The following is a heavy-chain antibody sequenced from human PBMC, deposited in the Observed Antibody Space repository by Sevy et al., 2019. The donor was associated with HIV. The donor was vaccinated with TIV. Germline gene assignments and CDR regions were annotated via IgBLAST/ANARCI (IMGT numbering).Heavy chain of an antibody. CDR2: ISSSGSNI. J-gene: IGHJ6*02. CDR1: GFTFSSYS. V-gene: IGHV3-21*01. D-gene: IGHD3-3*01. Sequence: GGSLRLSCAASGFTFSSYSMNWVRQAPGKGLEWVSSISSSGSNIYYADSVKGRFTISRDNAKNSLYLQMNSLRAEDTAVYYCAKGGEGFLEEWSYYYYGMDVWGQGTTVTVSS. CDR3: AKGGEGFLEEWSYYYYGMDV.